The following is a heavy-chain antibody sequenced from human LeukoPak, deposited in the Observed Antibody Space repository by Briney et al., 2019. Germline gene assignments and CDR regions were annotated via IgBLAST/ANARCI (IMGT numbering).Heavy chain of an antibody. Sequence: PETLSLTCTVSGGSISSYYWSWIRQPPGKGLEWIGYIYYSGSTNYNPSLKSRVTISVDTSKNQFSLKLSSVTAADTAVYYCARDGGGSSSYFAYWGQGTLVTVSS. V-gene: IGHV4-59*01. CDR2: IYYSGST. CDR1: GGSISSYY. J-gene: IGHJ4*02. CDR3: ARDGGGSSSYFAY. D-gene: IGHD6-6*01.